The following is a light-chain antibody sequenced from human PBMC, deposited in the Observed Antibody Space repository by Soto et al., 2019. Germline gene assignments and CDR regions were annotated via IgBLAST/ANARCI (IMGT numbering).Light chain of an antibody. CDR3: QHYGSSPQT. V-gene: IGKV3-20*01. CDR1: QSISNMY. CDR2: DAS. Sequence: EVVLTQSPDTLSLSLGERATLSCRASQSISNMYLAWYQQKPGQAPRLLIFDASSRATGIPDRFSGSGSGTDFTLSITRLEPEDFAVYYCQHYGSSPQTFGQGTKVEIK. J-gene: IGKJ1*01.